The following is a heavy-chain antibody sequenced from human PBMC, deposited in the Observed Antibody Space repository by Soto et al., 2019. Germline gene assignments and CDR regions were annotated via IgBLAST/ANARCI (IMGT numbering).Heavy chain of an antibody. CDR3: AKDSDVVVVPAAFGA. Sequence: QVQLVESGGGVVQPGRSLRLSCAASGFIFSSYGMHWVRQAPGKGLERVAVISNDGSDTYYGDSVKGRFTISRDDSKNTVYLQMNSLRGEDTAVYYCAKDSDVVVVPAAFGAWGQGTLVTVSS. CDR2: ISNDGSDT. J-gene: IGHJ4*02. D-gene: IGHD2-2*01. CDR1: GFIFSSYG. V-gene: IGHV3-30*18.